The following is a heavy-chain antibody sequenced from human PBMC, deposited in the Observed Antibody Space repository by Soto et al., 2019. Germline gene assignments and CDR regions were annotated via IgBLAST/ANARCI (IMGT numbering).Heavy chain of an antibody. CDR1: GFTVSSYY. CDR3: AGVVSSAYYYHQVMEV. J-gene: IGHJ6*02. CDR2: IYSGGST. Sequence: EVQLVESGGGLIQPGGSLRLSCAAYGFTVSSYYMSWVRQAPGKGLEWVTVIYSGGSTYYADSGKGRFTIARDNSKNTLYLQRNRLRAEDTAVYYCAGVVSSAYYYHQVMEVWGQGTTVTVSS. D-gene: IGHD3-22*01. V-gene: IGHV3-53*01.